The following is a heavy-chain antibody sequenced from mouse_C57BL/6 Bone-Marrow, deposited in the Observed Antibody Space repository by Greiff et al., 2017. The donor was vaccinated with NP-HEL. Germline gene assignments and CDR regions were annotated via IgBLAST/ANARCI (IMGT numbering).Heavy chain of an antibody. CDR1: GYTFTSYW. J-gene: IGHJ2*01. CDR3: ASSPRSLYGGVYFDY. Sequence: QVQLQQPGAELVKPGASVKLSCKASGYTFTSYWMHWVKQRPGQGLEWIGMIHPNSGSTNYNEKFKSKATLTVDKSSSTAYMQLSSLTSEDSAVYYCASSPRSLYGGVYFDYWGQGTTLTVSS. D-gene: IGHD1-1*01. CDR2: IHPNSGST. V-gene: IGHV1-64*01.